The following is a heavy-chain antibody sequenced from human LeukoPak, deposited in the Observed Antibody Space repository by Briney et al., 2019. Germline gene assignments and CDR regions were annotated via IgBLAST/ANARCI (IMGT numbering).Heavy chain of an antibody. CDR3: ASIEPHYYDSSGSPGYFDY. J-gene: IGHJ4*02. CDR1: GGSISSYY. Sequence: SETLSLTCTVSGGSISSYYWSWIRQPPGKGLEWIGYIYYSGSTNYNPSLKSRVTISVDTSKNQFSLKLSSVTAADTAVYYCASIEPHYYDSSGSPGYFDYWGQGTLVTVSS. V-gene: IGHV4-59*12. D-gene: IGHD3-22*01. CDR2: IYYSGST.